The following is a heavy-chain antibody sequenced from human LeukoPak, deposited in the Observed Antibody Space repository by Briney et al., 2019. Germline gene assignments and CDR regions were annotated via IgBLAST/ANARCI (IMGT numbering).Heavy chain of an antibody. CDR3: ATDRGWRTSGYYLYYFEY. D-gene: IGHD3-3*01. V-gene: IGHV3-7*01. J-gene: IGHJ4*02. CDR2: IKHDGSEK. CDR1: GFIFTNYF. Sequence: GGSLRLSCAASGFIFTNYFMSWVRQAPGKGLEWVASIKHDGSEKYYVDSVRGRFTISRDNTMNSLYLQMSSPRAEDTAVYYCATDRGWRTSGYYLYYFEYWGQGTLVTFSS.